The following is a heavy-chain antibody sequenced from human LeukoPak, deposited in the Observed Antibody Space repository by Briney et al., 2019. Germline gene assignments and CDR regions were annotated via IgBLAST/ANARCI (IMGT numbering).Heavy chain of an antibody. CDR3: ARGTRTFDP. CDR2: INHSGST. D-gene: IGHD1-14*01. V-gene: IGHV4-34*01. J-gene: IGHJ5*02. Sequence: PSETLSLTCAVYGGSFSGYYWSWIRQPPGKGLEWIGEINHSGSTNYNPSLKSRVTISVDTSKNQFSPKLSSVTAADTAVYYCARGTRTFDPWGQGTLVTVSS. CDR1: GGSFSGYY.